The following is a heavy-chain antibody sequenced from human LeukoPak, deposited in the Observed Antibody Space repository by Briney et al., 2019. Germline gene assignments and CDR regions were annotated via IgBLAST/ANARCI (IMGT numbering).Heavy chain of an antibody. CDR2: IYYSGST. V-gene: IGHV4-61*01. D-gene: IGHD3-10*01. CDR3: ARLVVRGVSGDYYFDY. Sequence: SETLSLICTVSGGSVSIGSYYWSWIRQPPGKGLEWIGYIYYSGSTNYNPSLKSRVTISVDTSKNQFSLKLSSVTAADTAVYYCARLVVRGVSGDYYFDYWGQGTLVTVSS. J-gene: IGHJ4*02. CDR1: GGSVSIGSYY.